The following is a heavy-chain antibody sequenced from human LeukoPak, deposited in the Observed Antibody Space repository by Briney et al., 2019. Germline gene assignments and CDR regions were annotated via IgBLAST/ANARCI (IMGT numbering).Heavy chain of an antibody. CDR3: ATDLPMEPHGSPAFDI. D-gene: IGHD1-26*01. J-gene: IGHJ3*02. Sequence: ASVKVSCKVSGYTLTELSMHWARQAPGKGLEWMGGFDPEDGETIYAQKFQGRVTMTEDTSTDTAYMELSSLSSEDTAVYYCATDLPMEPHGSPAFDIWGQGTMVTVSS. CDR1: GYTLTELS. CDR2: FDPEDGET. V-gene: IGHV1-24*01.